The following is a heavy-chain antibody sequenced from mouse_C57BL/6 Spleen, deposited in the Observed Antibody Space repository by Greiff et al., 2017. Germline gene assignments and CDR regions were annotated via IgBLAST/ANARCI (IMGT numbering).Heavy chain of an antibody. Sequence: QVQLQQSGPELVKPGASVEISCKASGYAFSSSWMNWVKQRPGKGLEWIGRIYPGDGDTNYNGKFKRKATLTADKSSSTAYMQLSSLTSEDSAVYFCARSYYGNYNAWFAYWGQGTLVTVSA. CDR2: IYPGDGDT. J-gene: IGHJ3*01. CDR3: ARSYYGNYNAWFAY. D-gene: IGHD2-1*01. CDR1: GYAFSSSW. V-gene: IGHV1-82*01.